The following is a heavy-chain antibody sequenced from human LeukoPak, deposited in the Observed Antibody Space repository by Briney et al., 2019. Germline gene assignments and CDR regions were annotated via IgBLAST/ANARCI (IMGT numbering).Heavy chain of an antibody. Sequence: GGSLRLSCAASGFTFADYDMSWVRQAPGKGLEWLSGINWNGDSTTYADSVKGRFTISRDNAKNSLCLQMNSLRAEDTAFYFCARGPYIGSRFSLGFWGQGTLVTVSS. CDR3: ARGPYIGSRFSLGF. CDR2: INWNGDST. D-gene: IGHD3-9*01. J-gene: IGHJ4*02. CDR1: GFTFADYD. V-gene: IGHV3-20*04.